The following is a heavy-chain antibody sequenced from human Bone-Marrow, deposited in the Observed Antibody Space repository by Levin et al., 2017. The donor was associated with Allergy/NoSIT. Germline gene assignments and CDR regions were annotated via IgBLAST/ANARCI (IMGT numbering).Heavy chain of an antibody. Sequence: LSLTCAASGFTFSDYYMSWIRQAPGKGLEWVAKISDSGTAIYYADSVKGRFTISRDNARNSVFLQMNSLRADDTAVYYCARARKPARYFGFDPWGHGTLVIVSS. CDR2: ISDSGTAI. J-gene: IGHJ5*02. CDR1: GFTFSDYY. V-gene: IGHV3-11*01. CDR3: ARARKPARYFGFDP. D-gene: IGHD2/OR15-2a*01.